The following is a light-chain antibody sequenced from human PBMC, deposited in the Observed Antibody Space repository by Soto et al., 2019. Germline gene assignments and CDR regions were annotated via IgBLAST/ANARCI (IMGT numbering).Light chain of an antibody. CDR3: QQYNSYSRT. CDR1: QSIRNW. V-gene: IGKV1-5*01. CDR2: DAS. J-gene: IGKJ1*01. Sequence: DTQMTQPPSTLSASVGDKVTITCRASQSIRNWLAWYQQKPGKAPKLLIYDASSLESGVPSRFSGSGSGAEFTLTISSLQPDDFATYYCQQYNSYSRTFGQGTKVDIK.